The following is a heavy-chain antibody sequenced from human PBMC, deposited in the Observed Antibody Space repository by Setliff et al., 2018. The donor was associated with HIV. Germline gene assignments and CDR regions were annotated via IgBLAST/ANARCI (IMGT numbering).Heavy chain of an antibody. D-gene: IGHD3-22*01. V-gene: IGHV4-31*02. Sequence: SETLSLTCTVSGGSISSGGYYWSWIRQHPGKGLEWIGYIYYSGSTYYNPSLKSRVTISVDTSKNQFSLKLSSVTAADTAVYYCARADDYYDSSGYYRYYYYGMDVWGQGTTVTVSS. CDR2: IYYSGST. CDR3: ARADDYYDSSGYYRYYYYGMDV. CDR1: GGSISSGGYY. J-gene: IGHJ6*02.